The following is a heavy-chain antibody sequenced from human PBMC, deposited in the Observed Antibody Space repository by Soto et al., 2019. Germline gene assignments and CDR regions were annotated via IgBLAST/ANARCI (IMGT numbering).Heavy chain of an antibody. D-gene: IGHD2-21*02. J-gene: IGHJ4*02. CDR1: GGTFSSYA. V-gene: IGHV1-69*13. Sequence: SVKVSCKASGGTFSSYAISWVRQAPGQGLEWMGGIIPIFGTANYAQKFQGRVTITADESTSTAYMELRSLRSDDTAVYYCARDHHGDYSSDYWGQGTLVTVSS. CDR2: IIPIFGTA. CDR3: ARDHHGDYSSDY.